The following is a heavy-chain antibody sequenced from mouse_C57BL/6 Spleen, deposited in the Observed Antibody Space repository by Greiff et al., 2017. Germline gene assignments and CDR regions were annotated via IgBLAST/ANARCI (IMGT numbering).Heavy chain of an antibody. CDR1: GYTFTSYW. J-gene: IGHJ3*01. V-gene: IGHV1-50*01. CDR3: ARDSISY. CDR2: IDPSDSYT. Sequence: QVQLQQPGAELVKPGASVKLSCKASGYTFTSYWMQWVKQRPGQGLEWIGKIDPSDSYTNYNQKFKGKATLTVDTSSSTAYMQLSSLTSEDSAVYYCARDSISYWGQGTLVTVSA. D-gene: IGHD2-10*02.